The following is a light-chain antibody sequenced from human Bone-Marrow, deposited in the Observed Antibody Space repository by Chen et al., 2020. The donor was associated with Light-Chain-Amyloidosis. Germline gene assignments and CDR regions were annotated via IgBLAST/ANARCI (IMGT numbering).Light chain of an antibody. CDR2: DDS. CDR3: QVWDRSSDRPV. Sequence: SYVLTQPSPVSVAPGQTATIACGGNNIGSTSVHWYQQTPGQAPLLVVYDDSDRPSGIPERLSGSNSGNTATLTISRVEAWDEADYYCQVWDRSSDRPVFGGGTKLTVL. CDR1: NIGSTS. J-gene: IGLJ3*02. V-gene: IGLV3-21*02.